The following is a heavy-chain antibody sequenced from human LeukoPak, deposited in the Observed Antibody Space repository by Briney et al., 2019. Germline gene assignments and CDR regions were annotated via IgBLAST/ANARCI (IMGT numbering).Heavy chain of an antibody. J-gene: IGHJ4*02. Sequence: SETLSLTCAVYGGSFSGYYWSWIRQPPGKGLEWIGEINHSGSTNYNPSLKSRVTISVDTSKNQFSLKLSSVTAADTAVYYCARSVLRFLEWFRGFDYWGQGTLVTVSS. CDR3: ARSVLRFLEWFRGFDY. CDR1: GGSFSGYY. CDR2: INHSGST. V-gene: IGHV4-34*01. D-gene: IGHD3-3*01.